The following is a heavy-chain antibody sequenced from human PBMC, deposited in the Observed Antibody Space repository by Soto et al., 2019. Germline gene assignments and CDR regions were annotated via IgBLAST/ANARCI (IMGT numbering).Heavy chain of an antibody. Sequence: QVQLVQSGAEVKKPGASVKVSCKASGYTFTSYGISWVRQAPGQGLEWMGWISAYTGNTNYAQKLQGRVTMTTXTXTXXAYMELRSLRSDDTAVYYCVRDRPYGRDYYYGMDVWGQGTTVTVSS. CDR3: VRDRPYGRDYYYGMDV. D-gene: IGHD1-26*01. V-gene: IGHV1-18*01. CDR2: ISAYTGNT. CDR1: GYTFTSYG. J-gene: IGHJ6*02.